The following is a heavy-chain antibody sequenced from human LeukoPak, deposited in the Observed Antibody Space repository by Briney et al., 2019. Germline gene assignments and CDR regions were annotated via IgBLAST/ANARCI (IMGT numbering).Heavy chain of an antibody. Sequence: SVKVSCKASGGTFNSYAISWVRQAPGQGLEWMGRIIPIFGTTKYTQKFQGRVTITTDESTSTAYMELSSLRSEDTAVYYCARGPIAGILGWFDPWGQGTLVTVSS. J-gene: IGHJ5*02. CDR2: IIPIFGTT. CDR1: GGTFNSYA. V-gene: IGHV1-69*05. D-gene: IGHD6-13*01. CDR3: ARGPIAGILGWFDP.